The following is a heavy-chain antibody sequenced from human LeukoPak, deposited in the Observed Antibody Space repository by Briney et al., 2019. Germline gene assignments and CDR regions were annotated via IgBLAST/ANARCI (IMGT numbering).Heavy chain of an antibody. D-gene: IGHD6-13*01. J-gene: IGHJ4*02. CDR2: ISYDGRNK. CDR1: GFTFSKYG. V-gene: IGHV3-30*18. CDR3: AKVRQQLPFFDY. Sequence: PGGSLRLSCEVSGFTFSKYGMHWVRQAAGKGLEWVTHISYDGRNKYYGDSVKGRFTISRDNSKNTLYLQMNSLRAEDTAVYYCAKVRQQLPFFDYWGQGTLVTVSS.